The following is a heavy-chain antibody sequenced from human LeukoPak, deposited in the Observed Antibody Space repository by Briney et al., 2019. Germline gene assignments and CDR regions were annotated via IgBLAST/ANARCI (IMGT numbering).Heavy chain of an antibody. J-gene: IGHJ4*02. D-gene: IGHD3-3*01. Sequence: GGSLRLSCTASGFTFGDYAMNWVRQAPGKGLEWVCFIRSKAYSGTTEYAASVKCRFTISRDDSKIIVYLQMNSLKTEGRAAYYCTSSTYYDFWSGYQFDYWGQGTLVTVSS. CDR3: TSSTYYDFWSGYQFDY. CDR1: GFTFGDYA. CDR2: IRSKAYSGTT. V-gene: IGHV3-49*04.